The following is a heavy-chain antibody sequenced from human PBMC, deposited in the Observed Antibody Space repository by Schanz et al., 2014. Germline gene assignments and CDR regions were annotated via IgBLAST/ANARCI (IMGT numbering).Heavy chain of an antibody. CDR3: ARDRVYRFFKGENRFYFDY. V-gene: IGHV1-18*04. CDR2: ISPYNGNT. D-gene: IGHD3-3*01. J-gene: IGHJ4*02. Sequence: QVQLVQSGAEVKKPGASVKVSCKASGYTFAVYYIHWVRQAPGQGLEWVAWISPYNGNTAYAQNLKGRVRITTDTSTAPAYRELRRLTSDDTAVYYCARDRVYRFFKGENRFYFDYWGQGTMVIVSS. CDR1: GYTFAVYY.